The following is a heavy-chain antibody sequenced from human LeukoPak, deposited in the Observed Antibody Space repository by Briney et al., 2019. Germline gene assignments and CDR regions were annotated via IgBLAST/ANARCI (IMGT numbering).Heavy chain of an antibody. CDR1: GFTFSDYY. D-gene: IGHD6-19*01. Sequence: PGGSLRLSCAASGFTFSDYYMSWIRQAPGKGLEWIGYIYYSGSTNYNPSLKSRVTISVDTSKNQFSLKLSSVTAADTAVYYCARTQWLEGWYFDLWGRGTLVTVSS. V-gene: IGHV4-59*01. CDR3: ARTQWLEGWYFDL. CDR2: IYYSGST. J-gene: IGHJ2*01.